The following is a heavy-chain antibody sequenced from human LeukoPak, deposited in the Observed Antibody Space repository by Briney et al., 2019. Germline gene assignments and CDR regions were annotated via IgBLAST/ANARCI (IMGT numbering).Heavy chain of an antibody. CDR2: ISAYNGNT. CDR3: ARETGYSGYDSFFDY. CDR1: GYTLTELS. V-gene: IGHV1-18*01. Sequence: GASVKVSCKVSGYTLTELSMHWVRQAPGQGLEWMGWISAYNGNTNYAQKLQGRVTMTTDTSTSTAYMELRSLRSDDTAVYYCARETGYSGYDSFFDYWGQGTLVTVSS. J-gene: IGHJ4*02. D-gene: IGHD5-12*01.